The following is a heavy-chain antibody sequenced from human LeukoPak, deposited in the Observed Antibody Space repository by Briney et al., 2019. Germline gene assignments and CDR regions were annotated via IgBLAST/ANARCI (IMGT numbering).Heavy chain of an antibody. J-gene: IGHJ4*02. D-gene: IGHD1-26*01. CDR2: IKSKTDGGTT. Sequence: PGGSLRLSCAASGFTFSNAWMSWVRQAPGKGLEWVGRIKSKTDGGTTDYAAPVKGRFTISRDDSKNTLYLQMNSLKTEDTAVYYCTTDREDSGSYSHDYWGQGTLVTVSS. CDR1: GFTFSNAW. V-gene: IGHV3-15*01. CDR3: TTDREDSGSYSHDY.